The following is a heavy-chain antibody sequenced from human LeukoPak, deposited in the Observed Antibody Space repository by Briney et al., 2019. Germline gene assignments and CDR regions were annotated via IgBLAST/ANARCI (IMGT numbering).Heavy chain of an antibody. CDR1: GGSFSSSDYY. CDR3: ARRPGVVTYYGSGSYYKGRPRDAFDI. D-gene: IGHD3-10*01. V-gene: IGHV4-39*07. J-gene: IGHJ3*02. Sequence: SETLSLTCTVSGGSFSSSDYYWGWLRQPPGKGLERIGEINHSGSTNYNPSLKSRDTISVDTSKTQFSLKLSSVTAADTAVYYCARRPGVVTYYGSGSYYKGRPRDAFDIWGQGTMVTVSS. CDR2: INHSGST.